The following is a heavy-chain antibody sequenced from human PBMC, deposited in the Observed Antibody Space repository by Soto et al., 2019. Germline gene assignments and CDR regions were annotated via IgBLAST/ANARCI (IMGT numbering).Heavy chain of an antibody. J-gene: IGHJ4*02. CDR3: ARHNGASVPAAISQTPNFDY. CDR2: IYYSGST. Sequence: SETLSLTCTVSGGSISSSSYYWGWIRQPPGKGLEWIGSIYYSGSTYYNPSLKSRVTISVDTSKNQFSLKLSSVTAADTAVYYCARHNGASVPAAISQTPNFDYWGQGTLVTVSS. CDR1: GGSISSSSYY. V-gene: IGHV4-39*01. D-gene: IGHD2-2*01.